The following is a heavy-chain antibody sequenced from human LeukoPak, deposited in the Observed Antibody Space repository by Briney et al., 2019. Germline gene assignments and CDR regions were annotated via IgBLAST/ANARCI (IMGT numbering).Heavy chain of an antibody. V-gene: IGHV3-21*01. CDR1: GFTFSSYS. CDR3: ARGYFDWLGYFDY. D-gene: IGHD3-9*01. J-gene: IGHJ4*02. CDR2: ISSSSSYI. Sequence: GGSLRLSCAASGFTFSSYSMHWVRQSTGKGLEWVSSISSSSSYIYYADSVKGRFPISRDNAKNSLYLQMNSLRAEDTAVYYCARGYFDWLGYFDYWGQGTLVTVSS.